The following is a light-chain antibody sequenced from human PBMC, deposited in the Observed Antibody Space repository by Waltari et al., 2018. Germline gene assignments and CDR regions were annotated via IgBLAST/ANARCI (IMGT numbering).Light chain of an antibody. Sequence: DIQMPQSPSSLSASVGDRVTITCRASQSISSYLNWYQQTPGKAPKFLISAASSLQSGVPSRFSGSGSGTDFTLTISSLQPEDFATYYCQQSYSTPPTFGQGTRLETK. V-gene: IGKV1-39*01. CDR1: QSISSY. CDR2: AAS. J-gene: IGKJ5*01. CDR3: QQSYSTPPT.